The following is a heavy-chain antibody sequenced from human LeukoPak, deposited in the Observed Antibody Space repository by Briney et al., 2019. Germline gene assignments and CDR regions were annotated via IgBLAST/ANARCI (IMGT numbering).Heavy chain of an antibody. CDR3: ARERFGNPDY. V-gene: IGHV4-61*02. Sequence: KPSQTLSLTCTVSGGSISSGSYYWSWIRQPAGKGLEWIGRIYTSGSTDYNPSLKSRVTLSIDTSKNQFSLKLSPMTAADTAVYYCARERFGNPDYWGQGTLVSVSS. D-gene: IGHD4-23*01. J-gene: IGHJ4*02. CDR2: IYTSGST. CDR1: GGSISSGSYY.